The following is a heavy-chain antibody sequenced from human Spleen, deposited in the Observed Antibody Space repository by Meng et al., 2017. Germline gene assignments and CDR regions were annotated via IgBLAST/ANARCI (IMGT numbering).Heavy chain of an antibody. CDR2: MDNSGST. CDR1: GGSVNSGSYN. CDR3: ARLESHYYGSGSYGWYY. Sequence: SETLSLTCTVSGGSVNSGSYNWNWIRQPPGKGLEWIGYMDNSGSTKYNPSLKSRVTISIDTSKNQFSLKLSSVTAADTAVYYCARLESHYYGSGSYGWYYWGQGTLVTVSS. D-gene: IGHD3-10*01. V-gene: IGHV4-61*01. J-gene: IGHJ4*02.